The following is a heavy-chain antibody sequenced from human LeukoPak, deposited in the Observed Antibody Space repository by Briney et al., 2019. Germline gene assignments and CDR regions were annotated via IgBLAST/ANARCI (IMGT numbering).Heavy chain of an antibody. CDR2: ISSSSSYI. Sequence: PGGSLRLSCAASGFTFSSYSMNWVRQAPGKWLEWVSSISSSSSYIYYADSVKGRFTISRDNAKNSLYLQMNSLRAEDTAVYYCARDRPTLTGYYPFDYWGQGTLVTVSS. CDR1: GFTFSSYS. V-gene: IGHV3-21*01. CDR3: ARDRPTLTGYYPFDY. D-gene: IGHD3-9*01. J-gene: IGHJ4*02.